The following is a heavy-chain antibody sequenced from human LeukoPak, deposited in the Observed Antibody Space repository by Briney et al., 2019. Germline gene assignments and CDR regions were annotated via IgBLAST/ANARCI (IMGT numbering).Heavy chain of an antibody. J-gene: IGHJ4*02. Sequence: ASVKVSCKASGYTFTSYAISWVRQAPGQGLEWMGGIIPIFGTANYAQKFQGRVTITADESTSTAYMELSSLRSEDTAVYYCAAAQSVAGKQWLVAAGDYWGQGTLVTVSS. V-gene: IGHV1-69*13. CDR1: GYTFTSYA. CDR2: IIPIFGTA. CDR3: AAAQSVAGKQWLVAAGDY. D-gene: IGHD6-19*01.